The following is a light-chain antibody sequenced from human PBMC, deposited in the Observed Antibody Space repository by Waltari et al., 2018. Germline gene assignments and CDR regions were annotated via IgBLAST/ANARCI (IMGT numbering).Light chain of an antibody. J-gene: IGKJ5*01. V-gene: IGKV4-1*01. Sequence: DIVMTQSPESLAVSLGERATINCKSSQSLLYSSDNKNYLAWYQQKPGQPPKMLINWASTPESGVPDRFSGRGSGTDFTLPISSLQAEDVSVYYCQQYFSSPSFGQGTRLEIK. CDR2: WAS. CDR1: QSLLYSSDNKNY. CDR3: QQYFSSPS.